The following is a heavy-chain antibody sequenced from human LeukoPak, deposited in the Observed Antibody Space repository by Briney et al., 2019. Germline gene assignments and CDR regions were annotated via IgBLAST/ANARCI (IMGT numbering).Heavy chain of an antibody. CDR3: ARVSGVWGSYRYNLDY. J-gene: IGHJ4*02. V-gene: IGHV4-59*01. CDR1: GGSMSSYY. Sequence: PSETLSLTCTVSGGSMSSYYWNWIRQPPGKGLEWIGYIYDNGSTNYNPSLKSRVTISVNTSKNQFSLKLSSVTAADTAVYYCARVSGVWGSYRYNLDYWGQGTLVTVSS. CDR2: IYDNGST. D-gene: IGHD3-16*02.